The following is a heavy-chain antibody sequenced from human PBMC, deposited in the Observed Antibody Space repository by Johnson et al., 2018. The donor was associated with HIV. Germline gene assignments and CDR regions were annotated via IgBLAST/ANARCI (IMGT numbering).Heavy chain of an antibody. J-gene: IGHJ3*02. CDR1: GFTFDDYA. CDR2: INWNGGST. D-gene: IGHD6-19*01. CDR3: AKGSGWYSAFDI. Sequence: VLLVESGGGLVRPGGSLRLSCAASGFTFDDYAMSWVRQAPGKGLEWVSGINWNGGSTGYADSVKGRFTISRDNAKNSLYLQMNSLRAEDTALYYCAKGSGWYSAFDIWGQGTMVTVSS. V-gene: IGHV3-20*04.